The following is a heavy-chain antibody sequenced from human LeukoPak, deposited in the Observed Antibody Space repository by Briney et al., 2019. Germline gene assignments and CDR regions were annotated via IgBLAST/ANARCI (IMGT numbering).Heavy chain of an antibody. CDR2: IRFDGNND. Sequence: GGSLRLSCAASGFTFSSFGMHWVRQAPGKGLEWVGFIRFDGNNDFQADSVKGRFTISRDISKNTLYLQMNSLRPDDTAVYYCAKGHYDSSGHRIDYWGQGVLVTVSS. CDR1: GFTFSSFG. V-gene: IGHV3-30*02. CDR3: AKGHYDSSGHRIDY. J-gene: IGHJ4*02. D-gene: IGHD3-22*01.